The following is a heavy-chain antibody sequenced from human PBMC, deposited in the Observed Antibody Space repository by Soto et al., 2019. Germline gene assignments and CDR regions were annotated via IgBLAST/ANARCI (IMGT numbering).Heavy chain of an antibody. CDR1: GYTFTGYY. CDR2: INPNSGGT. CDR3: ARDLIHYSNYGEDYYYYMDV. D-gene: IGHD4-4*01. Sequence: ASVKVSCKASGYTFTGYYMHWVRQAPGQGLEWMGWINPNSGGTNYAQKFQGWVTMTRDTSISTAYMELSRLRSDDTAVYYCARDLIHYSNYGEDYYYYMDVWGKGTTVTVSS. V-gene: IGHV1-2*04. J-gene: IGHJ6*03.